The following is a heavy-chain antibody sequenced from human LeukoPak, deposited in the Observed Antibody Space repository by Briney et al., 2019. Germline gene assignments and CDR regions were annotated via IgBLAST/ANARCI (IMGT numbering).Heavy chain of an antibody. CDR2: IYYSGST. CDR1: GDSISSGGNY. CDR3: ARWGNSGYASGYFDY. Sequence: PSETLSLTCTVSGDSISSGGNYWSWLRQHPGKGLEWIGYIYYSGSTYYNPSLKSRLTISVDTSMNHFSLKLSSVTAADTAMYYCARWGNSGYASGYFDYWGQGTLVTVSS. V-gene: IGHV4-31*03. D-gene: IGHD5-12*01. J-gene: IGHJ4*02.